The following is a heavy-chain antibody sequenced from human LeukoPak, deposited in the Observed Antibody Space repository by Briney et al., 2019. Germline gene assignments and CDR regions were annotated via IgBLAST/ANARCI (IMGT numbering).Heavy chain of an antibody. CDR3: AKDSAKKYDDY. V-gene: IGHV3-23*01. CDR2: ISGSDGST. Sequence: GGTLRLSCAASGFSFSSHGMSWVRQAPGKGLEWVSGISGSDGSTNYADSVKGRFTISRENSKNTLYLQMNSLRAEDTAVYYCAKDSAKKYDDYWGQGTLVTVSS. D-gene: IGHD2/OR15-2a*01. CDR1: GFSFSSHG. J-gene: IGHJ4*02.